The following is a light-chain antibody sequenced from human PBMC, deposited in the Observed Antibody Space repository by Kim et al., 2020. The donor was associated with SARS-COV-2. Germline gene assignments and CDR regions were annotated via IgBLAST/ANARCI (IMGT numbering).Light chain of an antibody. Sequence: AGERAALAGRDSQSVSSNLAWYQQKPGQDPRRLIYGASTRATGSPARFSGSGAGTEFTLTISSLQSEDFAVYYCHQYDKWPLTFGQGTRLEIK. V-gene: IGKV3-15*01. J-gene: IGKJ5*01. CDR2: GAS. CDR1: QSVSSN. CDR3: HQYDKWPLT.